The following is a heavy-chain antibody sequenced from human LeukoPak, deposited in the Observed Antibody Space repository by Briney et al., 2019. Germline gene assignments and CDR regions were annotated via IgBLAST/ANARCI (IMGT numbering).Heavy chain of an antibody. CDR2: IRYDGSNK. Sequence: GGSLRLSCAASGFTFSSYGMHWVRQAPGKRLEWVAFIRYDGSNKYYADSVKGRFTISRDNAKNLLYLQMNSLRAEDTAVYYCARVGRARAAAGFGAFDIWGQGTMVTVSS. J-gene: IGHJ3*02. CDR1: GFTFSSYG. V-gene: IGHV3-30*02. CDR3: ARVGRARAAAGFGAFDI. D-gene: IGHD6-13*01.